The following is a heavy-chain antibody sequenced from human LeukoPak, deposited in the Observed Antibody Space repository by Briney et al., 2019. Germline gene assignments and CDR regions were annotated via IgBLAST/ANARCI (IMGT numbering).Heavy chain of an antibody. CDR2: ISYDGSNI. CDR1: GFTFSSYG. CDR3: AKDSDYYSSGWGEPYWFDP. J-gene: IGHJ5*02. Sequence: PGGSLRLSCAASGFTFSSYGMHWVRQAPGKGLEWVAVISYDGSNIYYADSVKGRFTISRDNSKNTLYLQMNSLRAEDTAVYYCAKDSDYYSSGWGEPYWFDPWGQRTLVTVSS. D-gene: IGHD6-19*01. V-gene: IGHV3-30*18.